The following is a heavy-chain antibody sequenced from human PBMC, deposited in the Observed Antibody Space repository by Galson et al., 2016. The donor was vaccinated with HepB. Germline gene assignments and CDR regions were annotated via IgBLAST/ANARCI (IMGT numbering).Heavy chain of an antibody. CDR2: IDWDGDQ. J-gene: IGHJ4*02. V-gene: IGHV2-70*01. D-gene: IGHD4-23*01. CDR1: GFSLTTRGMC. Sequence: PALVKPTQTLTLTCTFTGFSLTTRGMCVSWIRQPPGKALEWLALIDWDGDQYSTTSLKTRLTISKDTSKNQVLLTMTNMDPVDTATYYCARFDFGGNFLDYWGQGTLVTVSS. CDR3: ARFDFGGNFLDY.